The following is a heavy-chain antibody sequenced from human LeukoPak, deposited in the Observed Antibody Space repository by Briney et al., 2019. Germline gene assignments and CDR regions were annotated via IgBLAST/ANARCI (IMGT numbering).Heavy chain of an antibody. J-gene: IGHJ3*02. V-gene: IGHV4-59*12. Sequence: PSETLSLTCTVSGGSISSYYWSWIWQPPGKGLEWIGYIYYSGSTNYNPSLKSRVTISVDTSKNQFSLKLSSVTAADTALYYCARVKVTGTTYSAFDIWGQGTMVTVSS. CDR3: ARVKVTGTTYSAFDI. CDR1: GGSISSYY. D-gene: IGHD1-7*01. CDR2: IYYSGST.